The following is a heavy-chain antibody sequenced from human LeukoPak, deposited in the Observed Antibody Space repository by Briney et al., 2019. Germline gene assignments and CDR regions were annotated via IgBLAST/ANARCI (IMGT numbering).Heavy chain of an antibody. Sequence: QSGRSLRLSCAASGFTFSSYGMHWVRQAPGKGLEWEAVISYDGSNKYYADSVKGRFTISRDNSKNTLYLQMNSLRAEDTAVYYCAKDPSGKWYFDPWGQGTLVTVSS. V-gene: IGHV3-30*18. CDR1: GFTFSSYG. J-gene: IGHJ5*02. CDR3: AKDPSGKWYFDP. CDR2: ISYDGSNK. D-gene: IGHD2-8*01.